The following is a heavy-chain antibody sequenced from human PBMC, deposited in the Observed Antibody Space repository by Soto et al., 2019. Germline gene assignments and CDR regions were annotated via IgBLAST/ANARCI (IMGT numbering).Heavy chain of an antibody. D-gene: IGHD3-10*01. V-gene: IGHV3-9*01. J-gene: IGHJ6*02. CDR2: ISWNSGSI. CDR1: GFTFDDYA. Sequence: EVQLVESGGGLVQPGRSLRLSCAASGFTFDDYAMHWVLQAPGKGLEWVSGISWNSGSIGYADSVKGRFTISRDNATNSLYLQMNSLRAEDTALYYCAKDAITMVRGVISYYGMDVWGQGTTVTVSS. CDR3: AKDAITMVRGVISYYGMDV.